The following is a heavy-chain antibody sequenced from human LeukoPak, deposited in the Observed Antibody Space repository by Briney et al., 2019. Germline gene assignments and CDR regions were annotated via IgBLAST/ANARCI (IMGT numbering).Heavy chain of an antibody. D-gene: IGHD2-8*01. J-gene: IGHJ4*02. CDR2: INPNSGGT. CDR3: VRVGVQWPIDYCFDY. Sequence: ASVKVSCKASGYTFTGYDMHWVRQAPGQGLEWVGWINPNSGGTNYAQKFQGRVTMTRDTSITTAYMELSRLRSDDTAVYYCVRVGVQWPIDYCFDYWGQGTLVTVSS. V-gene: IGHV1-2*02. CDR1: GYTFTGYD.